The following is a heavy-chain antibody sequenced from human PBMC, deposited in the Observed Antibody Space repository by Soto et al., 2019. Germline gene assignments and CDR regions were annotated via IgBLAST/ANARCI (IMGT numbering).Heavy chain of an antibody. CDR1: GGSISSGGYY. J-gene: IGHJ5*02. Sequence: QVQLQESGPGLVKPSQTLSLTCTVSGGSISSGGYYWSWIRQHPGKGLEWIGYIYYSGSTYYNPSLKSRVTISVDTSKNQFSRKLSSATAADTAVYYCAGHLPAELYSPDGWSDPWGQRALVTVSS. CDR2: IYYSGST. D-gene: IGHD6-13*01. V-gene: IGHV4-31*03. CDR3: AGHLPAELYSPDGWSDP.